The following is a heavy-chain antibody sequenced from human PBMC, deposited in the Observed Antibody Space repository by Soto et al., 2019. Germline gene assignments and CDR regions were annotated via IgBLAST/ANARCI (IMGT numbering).Heavy chain of an antibody. CDR2: IYYSGST. D-gene: IGHD5-12*01. V-gene: IGHV4-39*01. Sequence: QLQLQESGPGLVKPSETLSLTCTVSGGSISSSSYYWGWIRQPPGKGLEWIGSIYYSGSTYYNPSLKSRVTISVDTSKNQFSLKLSSVTAADTAVYYCARVSYSGYDQHFDYWGQGTLVTVSS. CDR1: GGSISSSSYY. CDR3: ARVSYSGYDQHFDY. J-gene: IGHJ4*02.